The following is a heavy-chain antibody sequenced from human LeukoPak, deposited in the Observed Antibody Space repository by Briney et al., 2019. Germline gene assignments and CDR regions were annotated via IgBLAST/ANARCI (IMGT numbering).Heavy chain of an antibody. V-gene: IGHV5-51*01. CDR3: ARSFSPPRLRSTSRTYYYYGMDV. Sequence: GESLKISCKGSGYSFTSYWIGWVRQMPGKGLEWMGIIYPGDSDTRYSPSFQGQVTISADKSISTAYLQWSSLKASDTAMYYCARSFSPPRLRSTSRTYYYYGMDVWGQGTTVTVSS. J-gene: IGHJ6*02. CDR1: GYSFTSYW. D-gene: IGHD4-17*01. CDR2: IYPGDSDT.